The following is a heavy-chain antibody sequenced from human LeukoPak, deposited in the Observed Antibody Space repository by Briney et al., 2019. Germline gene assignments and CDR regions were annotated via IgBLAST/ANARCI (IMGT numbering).Heavy chain of an antibody. Sequence: PGGSLRLSCLASGLTLSDYSMTWVRQAPGKGLEWVGRIKSESDGGTTDYAAPVKGRFTISRDDSENTLYLQVNSLKTEDTAVYYCTTESWSYYYYGMDVWGQGTTVTVSS. CDR2: IKSESDGGTT. D-gene: IGHD3-10*01. V-gene: IGHV3-15*01. J-gene: IGHJ6*02. CDR3: TTESWSYYYYGMDV. CDR1: GLTLSDYS.